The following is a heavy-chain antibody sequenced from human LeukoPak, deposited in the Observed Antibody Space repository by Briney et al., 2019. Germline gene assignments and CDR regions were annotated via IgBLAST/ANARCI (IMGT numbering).Heavy chain of an antibody. CDR1: GGTFSSYT. J-gene: IGHJ4*02. D-gene: IGHD6-13*01. CDR3: ASSPGSSSWRSTIDY. CDR2: IIPILGIA. V-gene: IGHV1-69*02. Sequence: SVKVSCKASGGTFSSYTISWVPQAPGQGLEWMGRIIPILGIANYAQKFQGRVTITADKSTSTAYIELSSLRSEDTAVYYCASSPGSSSWRSTIDYWGQGTLVTVSS.